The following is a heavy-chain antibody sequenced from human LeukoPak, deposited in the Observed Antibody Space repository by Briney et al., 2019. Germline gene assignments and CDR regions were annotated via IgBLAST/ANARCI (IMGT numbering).Heavy chain of an antibody. Sequence: GESLKISCKGSGYSFTSYWIGWVRQMPRKGLEWMGIIYPGDSDTRYSPSFQGQVTISANKSISTAYLQWSSLKASDTAMYYCARQQLQEGVYNWFDPWGQGTLVTVSS. J-gene: IGHJ5*02. D-gene: IGHD2-21*01. CDR1: GYSFTSYW. CDR2: IYPGDSDT. CDR3: ARQQLQEGVYNWFDP. V-gene: IGHV5-51*01.